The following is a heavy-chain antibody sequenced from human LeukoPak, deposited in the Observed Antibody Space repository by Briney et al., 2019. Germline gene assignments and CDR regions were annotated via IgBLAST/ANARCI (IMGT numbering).Heavy chain of an antibody. Sequence: PGGSLRLSCAASGSTFSSYAMSWVRQAPGKGLEWVSVISGGVGSTSYADSVKGRFTISRVNSKNTLYLQMNSLRAEDTAVYYCAKGNTMYTAYYFDYWGQGTLVTVSS. J-gene: IGHJ4*02. CDR3: AKGNTMYTAYYFDY. D-gene: IGHD3-10*02. V-gene: IGHV3-23*01. CDR2: ISGGVGST. CDR1: GSTFSSYA.